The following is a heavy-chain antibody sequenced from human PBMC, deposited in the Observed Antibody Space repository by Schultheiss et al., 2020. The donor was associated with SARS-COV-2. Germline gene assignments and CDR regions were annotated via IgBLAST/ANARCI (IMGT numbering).Heavy chain of an antibody. V-gene: IGHV3-23*01. D-gene: IGHD4-17*01. J-gene: IGHJ4*02. Sequence: GGSLRLSCVASGFTFSSYAMSWVRQAPGKGLEWVSAISGSGGSTYYADSVKGRFTISRDNSKNTLYLQMNSLKTEDTAVYYCARYGDDDYWGQGTLVTVSS. CDR3: ARYGDDDY. CDR1: GFTFSSYA. CDR2: ISGSGGST.